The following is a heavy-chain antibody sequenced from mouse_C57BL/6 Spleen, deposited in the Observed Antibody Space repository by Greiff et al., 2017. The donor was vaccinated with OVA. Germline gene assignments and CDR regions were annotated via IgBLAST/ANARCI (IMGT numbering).Heavy chain of an antibody. Sequence: QVQLQQPGAELVMPGASVKLSCKASGYTFTSYWMHWVKQRPGQGLEWIGEIDPSDSYTNYNQKFKGKSTLTVDKSSSTAYMQLSSLTSEDSAVYYCARWEGSSYENYFDYWGQGTTLTVSS. D-gene: IGHD1-1*01. CDR3: ARWEGSSYENYFDY. J-gene: IGHJ2*01. CDR2: IDPSDSYT. V-gene: IGHV1-69*01. CDR1: GYTFTSYW.